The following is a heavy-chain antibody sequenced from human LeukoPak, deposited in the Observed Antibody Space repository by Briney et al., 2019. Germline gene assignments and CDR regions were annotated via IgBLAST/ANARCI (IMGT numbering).Heavy chain of an antibody. V-gene: IGHV3-48*03. CDR1: VFTSSSYE. CDR2: IRLGVTGI. CDR3: ARDRLNDPPFDH. D-gene: IGHD1-1*01. J-gene: IGHJ4*02. Sequence: GGSLRLSCVASVFTSSSYEMNWVPQAPGTGLEWGSYIRLGVTGIDDTASVKRRLTISRDNAKTSLYLQMNSLRAEDSAVYYCARDRLNDPPFDHWGQGTLVTVSS.